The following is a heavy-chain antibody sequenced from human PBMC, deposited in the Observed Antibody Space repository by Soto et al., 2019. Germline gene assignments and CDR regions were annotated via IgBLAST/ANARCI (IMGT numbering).Heavy chain of an antibody. V-gene: IGHV4-59*01. CDR3: ARATMPYYYYVMDV. Sequence: PSETLSLTCTVSGGSISNYYWSRIRQPPGKGLEWIGYIYYSGSTKYNPSLKSRVTISEDTSKNQFSLKLRSVTAADTAVYYCARATMPYYYYVMDVWGQGTTVTVSS. CDR1: GGSISNYY. D-gene: IGHD2-2*01. CDR2: IYYSGST. J-gene: IGHJ6*02.